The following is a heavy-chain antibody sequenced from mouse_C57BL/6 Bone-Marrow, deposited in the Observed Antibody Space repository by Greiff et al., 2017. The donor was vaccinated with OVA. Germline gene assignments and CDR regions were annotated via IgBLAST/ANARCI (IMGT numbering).Heavy chain of an antibody. V-gene: IGHV1-81*01. D-gene: IGHD1-1*01. J-gene: IGHJ1*03. Sequence: QVQLQQSGAELARPGASVKLSCKASGYTFTSYGISWVKQRTGQGLEWIGEIYPRSGNTYYNEKFKGKATLTADKSSSTAYLEVRSLTSEDSAVYFCARFGIYYGSSFHWYFDVWGTGTTVTVSS. CDR1: GYTFTSYG. CDR3: ARFGIYYGSSFHWYFDV. CDR2: IYPRSGNT.